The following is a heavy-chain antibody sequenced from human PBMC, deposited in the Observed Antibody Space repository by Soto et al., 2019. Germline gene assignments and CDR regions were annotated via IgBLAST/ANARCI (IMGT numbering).Heavy chain of an antibody. D-gene: IGHD2-21*02. J-gene: IGHJ4*02. V-gene: IGHV1-46*01. Sequence: QVQLMQSGAEVKKPGASVKVSCKASGDTFTDYYIHWVRQAPGQGLEWMGTVNPSGGHTTYAQHFLGRVTMTRDTSTSTVDMELTSLRSEDTAVYYCARGGHVVVVTAALDYWGQGTLVTVSS. CDR3: ARGGHVVVVTAALDY. CDR1: GDTFTDYY. CDR2: VNPSGGHT.